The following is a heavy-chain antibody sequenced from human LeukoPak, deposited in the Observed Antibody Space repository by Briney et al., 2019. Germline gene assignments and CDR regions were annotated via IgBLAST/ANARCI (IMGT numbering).Heavy chain of an antibody. CDR2: IYYSGST. V-gene: IGHV4-59*01. Sequence: SETLPLTCTVSGGSISSYYWNWIRQPPGKGLEWIGYIYYSGSTNYNPSLKSRVTISVDTSKNQFSLKLSSVTAADTAVYYCARDRSTAGYMDVWGQGTTVTVSS. CDR3: ARDRSTAGYMDV. CDR1: GGSISSYY. D-gene: IGHD3-16*02. J-gene: IGHJ6*03.